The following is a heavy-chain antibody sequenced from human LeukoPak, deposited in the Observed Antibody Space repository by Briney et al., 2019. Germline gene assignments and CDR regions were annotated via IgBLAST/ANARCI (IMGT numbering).Heavy chain of an antibody. CDR1: GFTVSSNY. CDR2: IYSGGST. J-gene: IGHJ4*02. Sequence: GGSLRLSCAASGFTVSSNYMSWVRQAPGKGLEWVSVIYSGGSTYYADSVRGRFTISRDNSKNTLYLQMNSLRAEDTAVYYCARVGGGAARPFDYWGQGTLVTVSS. V-gene: IGHV3-66*01. CDR3: ARVGGGAARPFDY. D-gene: IGHD6-6*01.